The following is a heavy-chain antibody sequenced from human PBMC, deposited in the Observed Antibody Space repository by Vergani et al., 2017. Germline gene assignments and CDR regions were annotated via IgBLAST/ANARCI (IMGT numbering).Heavy chain of an antibody. CDR1: GYTFTSYG. Sequence: QVQLVQSGAEVKKPGASVKVSCKASGYTFTSYGISWVRQAPGQGLEWMGWISAYNGNTNYAQKLQGRVTMTTDTSTSTAYMELRSLRSDDTAVYYCARDLEGHYYGSGSYVDPWGQGTLVTVSS. V-gene: IGHV1-18*01. CDR2: ISAYNGNT. J-gene: IGHJ5*02. D-gene: IGHD3-10*01. CDR3: ARDLEGHYYGSGSYVDP.